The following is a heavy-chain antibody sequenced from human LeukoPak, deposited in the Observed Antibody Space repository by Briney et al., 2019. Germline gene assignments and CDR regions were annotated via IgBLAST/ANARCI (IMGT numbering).Heavy chain of an antibody. V-gene: IGHV1-69*05. CDR1: GGTFSSYA. CDR3: ASAVNSSSSHYYYYYMDV. J-gene: IGHJ6*03. D-gene: IGHD6-6*01. Sequence: GASVKVSCKASGGTFSSYAISWVRQAPGQGLEWMGGIIPIFGTANYAQKFQGRVTITTDESSSTAYMELSSLRSEDTAVYYCASAVNSSSSHYYYYYMDVWSKGTTVTVSS. CDR2: IIPIFGTA.